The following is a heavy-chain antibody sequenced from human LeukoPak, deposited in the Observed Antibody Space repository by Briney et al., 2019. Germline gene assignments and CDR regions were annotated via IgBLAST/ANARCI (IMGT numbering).Heavy chain of an antibody. CDR3: AKEVPYYDFWSGYYYPDY. D-gene: IGHD3-3*01. V-gene: IGHV3-23*01. CDR1: GFTFSSYA. J-gene: IGHJ4*02. CDR2: ISGSGGST. Sequence: GGSLRLSCAASGFTFSSYAMSWVRQAPGKGLEWVSAISGSGGSTYYADSVKGRFTISRDNSKNTLYLQMNGLRAEDTAVYYCAKEVPYYDFWSGYYYPDYWGQGTLVTVSS.